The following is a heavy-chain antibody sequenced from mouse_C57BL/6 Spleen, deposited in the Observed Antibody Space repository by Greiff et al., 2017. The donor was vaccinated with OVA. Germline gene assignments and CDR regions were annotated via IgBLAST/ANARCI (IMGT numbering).Heavy chain of an antibody. CDR3: ARQTMVTTPFAY. V-gene: IGHV5-12*01. Sequence: EVNLVESGGGLVQPGGSLKLSCAASGFTFSDYYMYWVRQTPEKRLEWVAYISNGGGSTYYPDTVKGRFTISKDNAKNTLYLQMSRLKSEDTAMYYCARQTMVTTPFAYWGQGTLVTVSA. CDR2: ISNGGGST. J-gene: IGHJ3*01. D-gene: IGHD2-2*01. CDR1: GFTFSDYY.